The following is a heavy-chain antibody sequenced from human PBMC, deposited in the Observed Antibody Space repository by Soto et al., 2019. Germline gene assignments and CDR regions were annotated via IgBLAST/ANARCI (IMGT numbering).Heavy chain of an antibody. D-gene: IGHD2-15*01. CDR2: IIPILGIA. V-gene: IGHV1-69*02. CDR1: GGTFSSYT. J-gene: IGHJ6*03. Sequence: QVQLVHSGAEVKKPGSSVKVSCKASGGTFSSYTISWVRQAPGQGLEWMGRIIPILGIANYAQKFQGRVTITADKSTSTAYMELSSLRSEDTAVYYCARVVAAKAGYYYYMDVWGKGTTVTVSS. CDR3: ARVVAAKAGYYYYMDV.